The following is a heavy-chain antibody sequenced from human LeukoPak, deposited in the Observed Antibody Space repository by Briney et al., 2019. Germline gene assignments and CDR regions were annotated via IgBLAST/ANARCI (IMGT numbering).Heavy chain of an antibody. J-gene: IGHJ5*02. V-gene: IGHV4-39*07. CDR1: GGSISSSSYY. Sequence: SETLSLTCTVSGGSISSSSYYWGWIRQPPGKGLEWIGSIYYSGSTYYNPSLKSRVTISVDTSKNQFSLKLSSVTAADTAVYYCARESSRTIFGVVISGPSWFDPWGQGTLVTVSS. D-gene: IGHD3-3*01. CDR2: IYYSGST. CDR3: ARESSRTIFGVVISGPSWFDP.